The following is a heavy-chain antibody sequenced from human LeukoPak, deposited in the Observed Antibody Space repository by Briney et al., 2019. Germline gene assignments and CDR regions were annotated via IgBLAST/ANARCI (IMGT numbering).Heavy chain of an antibody. D-gene: IGHD6-13*01. V-gene: IGHV1-69*04. Sequence: KVSFKASGGTFSSYAISWVRQAPGQGLEWMGRIIPILGIANYAQKFQGRVTITADKSTSTAYMELSSLRSEDTAVYYCARETEGLSIAAAGTCSDYWGQGTLVTVSS. J-gene: IGHJ4*02. CDR3: ARETEGLSIAAAGTCSDY. CDR2: IIPILGIA. CDR1: GGTFSSYA.